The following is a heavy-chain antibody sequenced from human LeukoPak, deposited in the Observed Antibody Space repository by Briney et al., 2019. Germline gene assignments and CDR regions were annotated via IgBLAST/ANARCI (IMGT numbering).Heavy chain of an antibody. Sequence: SETLSLTCDVYGASFTGYYRSWIRQSPCKGLEWMGEMNQRGSMNYNPSLTRRVTISFDSSKNQLSLKLRSVTAADKAVYYCARELELRYWGQGPLVTVSS. CDR2: MNQRGSM. V-gene: IGHV4-34*01. CDR1: GASFTGYY. J-gene: IGHJ4*02. D-gene: IGHD1-7*01. CDR3: ARELELRY.